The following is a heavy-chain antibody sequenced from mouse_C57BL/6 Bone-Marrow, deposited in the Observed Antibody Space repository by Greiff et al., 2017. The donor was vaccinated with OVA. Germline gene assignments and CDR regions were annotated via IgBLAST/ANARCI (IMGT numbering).Heavy chain of an antibody. Sequence: VQLQQPGAELVKPGASVKFSCKASGYTFTSYWMHWVKQRPGQGLEWIGMIHPNNGSTNYNEKFKSKATLTVDKSSSTAYMQLSSLNSEDTAVDYCPSFCTARATRGVYYAIDYWGQGTTVTVSS. D-gene: IGHD3-1*01. V-gene: IGHV1-64*01. CDR2: IHPNNGST. J-gene: IGHJ4*01. CDR3: PSFCTARATRGVYYAIDY. CDR1: GYTFTSYW.